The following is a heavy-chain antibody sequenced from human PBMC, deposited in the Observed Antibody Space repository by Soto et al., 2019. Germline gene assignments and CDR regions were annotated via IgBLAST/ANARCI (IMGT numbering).Heavy chain of an antibody. CDR3: AKGRSRVPAATGFDP. V-gene: IGHV3-23*01. CDR1: GFTFSSYA. J-gene: IGHJ5*02. D-gene: IGHD2-2*01. Sequence: GGSLRLSCAASGFTFSSYAMSWVRQAPGKGLEWVSAISGSGGSTYYADSVKGRFTISRDNSKNTLYLQMNSLRAEDTAVYYCAKGRSRVPAATGFDPWGQGTLVTVSS. CDR2: ISGSGGST.